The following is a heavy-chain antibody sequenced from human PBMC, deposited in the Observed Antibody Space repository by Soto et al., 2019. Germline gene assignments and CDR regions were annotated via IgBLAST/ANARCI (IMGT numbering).Heavy chain of an antibody. CDR2: INADNGNT. J-gene: IGHJ4*02. D-gene: IGHD3-16*01. Sequence: ASVKVSCKASGYTFTSYAMHWVRQAPGQRLEWMGWINADNGNTKYSHKFQGRVTITRDTSASTAYMELSSLRSEDTAVYYCARAAYYDYVWGSYALDYLAQGTIVTVSS. V-gene: IGHV1-3*01. CDR3: ARAAYYDYVWGSYALDY. CDR1: GYTFTSYA.